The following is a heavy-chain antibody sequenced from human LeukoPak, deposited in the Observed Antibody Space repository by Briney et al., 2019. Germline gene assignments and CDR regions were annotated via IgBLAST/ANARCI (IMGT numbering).Heavy chain of an antibody. V-gene: IGHV3-48*02. CDR3: VRLGFCSGVDCYWDPSYNL. CDR2: ISSSSSTI. Sequence: GGSLRLSCAASGFTFSSYSMNWVRQAPGKGLEWVSYISSSSSTIYYADSVKGRFTISRDNAKNSLYLQMNSLRDEDTAVYYCVRLGFCSGVDCYWDPSYNLWGQGTLVTVSS. D-gene: IGHD2-21*02. J-gene: IGHJ1*01. CDR1: GFTFSSYS.